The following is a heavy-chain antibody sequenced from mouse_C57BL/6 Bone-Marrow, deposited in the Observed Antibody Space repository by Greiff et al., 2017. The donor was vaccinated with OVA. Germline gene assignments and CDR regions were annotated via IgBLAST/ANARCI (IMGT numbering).Heavy chain of an antibody. CDR2: IDPSDSYT. D-gene: IGHD1-1*01. Sequence: VQLQQPGAELVKPGASVKLSCKASGYTFTSYWMQWVKQRPGQGLEWIGEIDPSDSYTNYNQKFKGKATLTVDTSSSTAYMQLSSLTSEDSAVYYCARFGTTVVVDYWGQGTSVTVSS. J-gene: IGHJ4*01. CDR3: ARFGTTVVVDY. CDR1: GYTFTSYW. V-gene: IGHV1-50*01.